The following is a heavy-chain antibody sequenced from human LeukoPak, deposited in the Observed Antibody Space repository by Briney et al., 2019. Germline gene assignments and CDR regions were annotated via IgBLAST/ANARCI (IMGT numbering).Heavy chain of an antibody. CDR2: ISAKSGNR. Sequence: ASVKVSCKASGYTFVSYGISWVRQAPGQGLEWMGWISAKSGNRDYAQKLQGRVTMTTDTSTSTAYMELRSLRSDDTAVYYCARRSRDGYNSPLDYWGQGTLVTVSS. J-gene: IGHJ4*02. CDR3: ARRSRDGYNSPLDY. D-gene: IGHD5-24*01. CDR1: GYTFVSYG. V-gene: IGHV1-18*01.